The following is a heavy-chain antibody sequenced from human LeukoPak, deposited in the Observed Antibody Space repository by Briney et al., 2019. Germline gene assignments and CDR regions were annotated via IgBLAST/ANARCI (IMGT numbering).Heavy chain of an antibody. D-gene: IGHD6-13*01. CDR3: ARHEGYSSSAEVY. V-gene: IGHV5-10-1*01. J-gene: IGHJ4*02. Sequence: GESLKISCKGSGYSFTSYWVSWVRQLPGKGLEWMGRIDPSDAYTTSGPSFQGHVTISSDKSIKPAFLQWSSLKASDTAMYYCARHEGYSSSAEVYWGQGTLVTVSS. CDR1: GYSFTSYW. CDR2: IDPSDAYT.